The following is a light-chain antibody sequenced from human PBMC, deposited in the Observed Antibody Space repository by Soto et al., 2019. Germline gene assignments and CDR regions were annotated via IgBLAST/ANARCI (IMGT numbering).Light chain of an antibody. CDR2: GVS. CDR3: SSYTSSSTYV. J-gene: IGLJ1*01. V-gene: IGLV2-18*02. Sequence: QSVLTQPPSVSGSPGQSVAISCTGTSSDVGSYNRVSWYQQPPGTAPKVMIYGVSNRPSGVPDRFSGSKSGNTASLTISGLQAEDEADYYCSSYTSSSTYVFGTGTKLTVL. CDR1: SSDVGSYNR.